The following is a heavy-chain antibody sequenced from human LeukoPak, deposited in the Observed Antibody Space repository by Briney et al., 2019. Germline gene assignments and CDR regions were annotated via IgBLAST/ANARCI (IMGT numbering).Heavy chain of an antibody. D-gene: IGHD5-24*01. J-gene: IGHJ4*02. Sequence: SETLSLTCTVSGASISGYFWSWIRQPPGKGLEWIGYIFYSGSTTYNPSLKSRVTISIDTSTNQFSLKLSSVTAADTAVYYCARGNGYNLYWGLGTLVTVSS. CDR1: GASISGYF. CDR3: ARGNGYNLY. V-gene: IGHV4-59*01. CDR2: IFYSGST.